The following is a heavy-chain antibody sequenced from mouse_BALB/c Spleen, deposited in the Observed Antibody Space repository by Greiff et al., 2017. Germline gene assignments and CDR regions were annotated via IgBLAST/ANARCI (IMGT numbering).Heavy chain of an antibody. V-gene: IGHV5-17*02. J-gene: IGHJ2*01. CDR2: ISSGNSTI. CDR1: GFTFSSFG. CDR3: AREEGDY. Sequence: EVQVVESGGGLVQPGGSRKLSCAASGFTFSSFGMHWVRQAPEKGLVWVAYISSGNSTIYYADTVKGRFTIPRDNPKNTLFLQLTSLRSEDTAMEYCAREEGDYWGEGTTLTVSS.